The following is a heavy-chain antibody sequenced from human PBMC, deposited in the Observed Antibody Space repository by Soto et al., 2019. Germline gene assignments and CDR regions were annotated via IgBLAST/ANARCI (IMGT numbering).Heavy chain of an antibody. CDR3: ARHEPPYGSGDNYYYYGMDV. CDR2: IDPSDSYT. J-gene: IGHJ6*02. Sequence: GVSLKISCKGSGYSFTSYWISWVRQMPGKGLEWMGRIDPSDSYTNYSPSFQGHVTISADKSISTAYLQWSSLKASDTAMYYCARHEPPYGSGDNYYYYGMDVWGQGTTVTVSS. D-gene: IGHD3-10*01. V-gene: IGHV5-10-1*01. CDR1: GYSFTSYW.